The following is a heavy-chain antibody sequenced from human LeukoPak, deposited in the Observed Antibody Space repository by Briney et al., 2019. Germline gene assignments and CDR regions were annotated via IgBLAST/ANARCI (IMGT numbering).Heavy chain of an antibody. J-gene: IGHJ4*02. Sequence: ETLSLTCTVSGGSISSSYYYWGWIRQPPGKGLEWVSSISSSSSYIYYADSVKGRFTISRDNAKNSLFLQMNSLRAEDTAVSYCARDSKPCDYWGQGTLVTVSS. D-gene: IGHD1-14*01. CDR1: GGSISSSYYY. CDR3: ARDSKPCDY. V-gene: IGHV3-21*01. CDR2: ISSSSSYI.